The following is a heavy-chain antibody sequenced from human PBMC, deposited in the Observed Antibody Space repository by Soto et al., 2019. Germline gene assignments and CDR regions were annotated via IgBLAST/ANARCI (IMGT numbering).Heavy chain of an antibody. CDR1: GFIFRTWS. Sequence: XGSLRRAWSASGFIFRTWSMSWVRHVPGKGLEWLSYINDVSDAIFYADSVKGRFTISRDNARNLLFLQMTSLRDDDTAVYYCARDRPGNLALDAWAQGTLVTVSS. CDR2: INDVSDAI. D-gene: IGHD3-3*02. V-gene: IGHV3-48*02. CDR3: ARDRPGNLALDA. J-gene: IGHJ5*02.